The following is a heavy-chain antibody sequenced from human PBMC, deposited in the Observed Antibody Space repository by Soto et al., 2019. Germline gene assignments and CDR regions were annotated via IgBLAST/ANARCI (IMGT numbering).Heavy chain of an antibody. CDR2: INPNSGGT. Sequence: ASVKVSCKASGYTFTGYYIHWVLQAPGQGLEWMAWINPNSGGTNYAQKFQGRFTLTRDTSISTAYLEMSRLRSDDTAVYFCARGQTTPGIDSWGQGTLVTVSS. CDR1: GYTFTGYY. V-gene: IGHV1-2*02. J-gene: IGHJ4*02. CDR3: ARGQTTPGIDS.